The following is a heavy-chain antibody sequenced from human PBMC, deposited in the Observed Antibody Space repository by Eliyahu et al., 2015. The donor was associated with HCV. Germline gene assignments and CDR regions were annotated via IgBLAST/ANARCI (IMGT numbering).Heavy chain of an antibody. V-gene: IGHV3-48*03. D-gene: IGHD3-9*01. CDR3: ARATGYYGYFDY. Sequence: EVQLVESGGGLVQPGGSLRLSCAASGFXFSSYEMNWVRQAPGKGLEWVSYISSSGSVIHYADSVKGRFTISRDNAKNSLFLQMNSLRADDTAIYYCARATGYYGYFDYWGQGTLVTVSS. J-gene: IGHJ4*02. CDR2: ISSSGSVI. CDR1: GFXFSSYE.